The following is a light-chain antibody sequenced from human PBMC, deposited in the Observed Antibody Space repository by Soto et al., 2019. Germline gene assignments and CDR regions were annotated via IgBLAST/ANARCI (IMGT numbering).Light chain of an antibody. V-gene: IGLV1-44*01. CDR1: SSNIGGNT. CDR2: SNN. Sequence: QSVLTQAPSTSGTPGQRVTISCSGSSSNIGGNTVNWYQQLPGTAPKPLIYSNNLRPSEVPGRFSGSKSGTSASLAISGLQSEDEADYYCAAWDDSLHGVVFGGGTKLTVL. J-gene: IGLJ2*01. CDR3: AAWDDSLHGVV.